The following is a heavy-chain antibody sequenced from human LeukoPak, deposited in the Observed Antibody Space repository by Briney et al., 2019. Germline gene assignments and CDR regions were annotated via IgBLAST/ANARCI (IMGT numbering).Heavy chain of an antibody. CDR2: INHSGST. V-gene: IGHV4-39*07. CDR1: GGSISSSSYY. Sequence: SETLSLTCTVSGGSISSSSYYWGWIRQPPGKGLEWIGEINHSGSTNYNPSLKSRVTISVDTSKNQFSLKLSSVTAADTAVYYCAAATVTTETRGDYWGQGTLVTVSS. J-gene: IGHJ4*02. D-gene: IGHD4-17*01. CDR3: AAATVTTETRGDY.